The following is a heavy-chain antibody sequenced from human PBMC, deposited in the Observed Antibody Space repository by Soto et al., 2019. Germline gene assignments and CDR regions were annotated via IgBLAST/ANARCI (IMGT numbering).Heavy chain of an antibody. CDR3: ARDRGNSCCFDY. J-gene: IGHJ4*02. D-gene: IGHD2-2*01. Sequence: PGGSLRLSCAASGFTFSSYGMHWVRQAPGKGLEWVAVIWYDGSNKYYADSVKGRFTISRDNSKNTLYLQMNSLGAEDTAVYYCARDRGNSCCFDYWGQGTLVTVSS. CDR2: IWYDGSNK. V-gene: IGHV3-33*01. CDR1: GFTFSSYG.